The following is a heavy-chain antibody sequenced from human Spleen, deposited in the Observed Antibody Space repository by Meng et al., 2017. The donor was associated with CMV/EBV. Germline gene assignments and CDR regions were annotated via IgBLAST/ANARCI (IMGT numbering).Heavy chain of an antibody. V-gene: IGHV4-61*01. Sequence: LPCSVSCGSVSSDSYYWSWIRQPPGKGLEWIGYIHNRGSTNYNPSLKSRVTILLDTSKNQFSLKLNSVTAADTAVYYCARASGGFSFWGQGTPVTVSS. J-gene: IGHJ4*02. CDR1: CGSVSSDSYY. CDR3: ARASGGFSF. CDR2: IHNRGST. D-gene: IGHD3-10*01.